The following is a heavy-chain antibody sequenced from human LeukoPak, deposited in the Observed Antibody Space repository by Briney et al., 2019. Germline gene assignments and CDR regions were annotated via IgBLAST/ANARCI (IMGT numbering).Heavy chain of an antibody. CDR3: ARVGGPGPAAHREYFDY. Sequence: SVKVSCKASGGTFSSYAISWVRQAPGQGLEWMGGIIPIFGTANYAQKFQGRVTITTDESTSTAYMELSSLRSEDTAVYYCARVGGPGPAAHREYFDYWGQGTLVTVSS. CDR1: GGTFSSYA. CDR2: IIPIFGTA. J-gene: IGHJ4*02. V-gene: IGHV1-69*05. D-gene: IGHD2-2*01.